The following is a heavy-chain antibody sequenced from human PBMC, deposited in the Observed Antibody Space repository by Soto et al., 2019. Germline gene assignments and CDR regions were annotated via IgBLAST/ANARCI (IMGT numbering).Heavy chain of an antibody. V-gene: IGHV1-18*04. J-gene: IGHJ4*02. CDR1: GYTFTNYG. D-gene: IGHD5-18*01. Sequence: EASVKVSCKASGYTFTNYGITWVRQAPGQGLEWMGWISAYNGNTSYAQKLQGRVTMTTDTSTSTAYMELRSLRSDDTAVYYCARGSVGYGSYYFDYWGQGTLVTVSS. CDR3: ARGSVGYGSYYFDY. CDR2: ISAYNGNT.